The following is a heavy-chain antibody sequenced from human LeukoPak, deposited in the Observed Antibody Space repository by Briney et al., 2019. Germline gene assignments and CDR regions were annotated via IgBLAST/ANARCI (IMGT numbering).Heavy chain of an antibody. J-gene: IGHJ3*02. CDR1: KFTFGAYS. D-gene: IGHD3-16*01. Sequence: GGSLRLSCAASKFTFGAYSMNWVRQAPGKGLEWVSSISHSGTPTYYADSVRGRFTISRDNAKNTLYLQMNSLRAEDTAVYYCASGTGGAFDIWGQGTMVTVSS. CDR3: ASGTGGAFDI. V-gene: IGHV3-21*01. CDR2: ISHSGTPT.